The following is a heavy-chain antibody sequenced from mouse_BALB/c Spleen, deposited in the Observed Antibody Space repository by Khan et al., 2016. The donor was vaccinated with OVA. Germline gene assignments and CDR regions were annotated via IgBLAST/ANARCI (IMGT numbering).Heavy chain of an antibody. Sequence: EVKLVESGGGLVKPGGSLKLSCAASGYAFSSYDMSWVRQTPEKRLEWVATISSGGSYTKYSDSVKGRFIISRDKARNTVYLQMSSLRSEDTALYYCVRHGGFVPCYAMDNWGQGTSVTVSS. CDR2: ISSGGSYT. CDR3: VRHGGFVPCYAMDN. J-gene: IGHJ4*01. V-gene: IGHV5-9*02. CDR1: GYAFSSYD.